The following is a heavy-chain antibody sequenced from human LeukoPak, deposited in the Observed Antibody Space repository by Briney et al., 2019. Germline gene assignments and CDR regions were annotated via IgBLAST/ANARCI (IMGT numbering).Heavy chain of an antibody. D-gene: IGHD2-21*01. Sequence: GRSLRLSCAASGFTFNIYTMTWVRQAPGKGLEWVSSIGSSSRYIYYADSVKGRFTISRDNDNNSVYLQMNSLRAEDTAVYFCARDCGSSAFDIWGHGTMVTVSS. J-gene: IGHJ3*02. V-gene: IGHV3-21*01. CDR3: ARDCGSSAFDI. CDR2: IGSSSRYI. CDR1: GFTFNIYT.